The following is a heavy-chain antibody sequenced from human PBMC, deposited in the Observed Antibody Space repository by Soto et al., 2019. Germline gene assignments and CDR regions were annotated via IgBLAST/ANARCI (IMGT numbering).Heavy chain of an antibody. J-gene: IGHJ3*02. CDR3: ARAHGLGHRTAFDI. D-gene: IGHD3-10*01. CDR1: GFTFSSYG. Sequence: QVQLVESGGGVVQPGRSLRLSCAASGFTFSSYGMHWVRQAPGKGLEWVAVIWYDGSNKYYADSVKGRFTISRDNSKNTLYLQMNSLRAEDTAVYYCARAHGLGHRTAFDIWGQGTMVTVSS. V-gene: IGHV3-33*01. CDR2: IWYDGSNK.